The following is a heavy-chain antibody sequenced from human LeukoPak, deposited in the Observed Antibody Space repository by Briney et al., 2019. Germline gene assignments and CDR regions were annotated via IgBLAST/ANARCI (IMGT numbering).Heavy chain of an antibody. D-gene: IGHD3-22*01. CDR1: GGSISSSSYY. Sequence: SETLSLTCTVSGGSISSSSYYWGWIRQPPGKGLEWIGSIYYSGSTYYNPSLKSRVTISVDTSKNQFSLRLSSVTAADTAVYYCERQPHPNYYDSSGFFDYWGQGTLVPVSS. J-gene: IGHJ4*02. V-gene: IGHV4-39*01. CDR3: ERQPHPNYYDSSGFFDY. CDR2: IYYSGST.